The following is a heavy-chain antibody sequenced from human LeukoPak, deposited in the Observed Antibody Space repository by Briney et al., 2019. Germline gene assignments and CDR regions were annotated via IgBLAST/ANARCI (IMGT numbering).Heavy chain of an antibody. Sequence: GGSLRLSCAASGVTFHNHWMHWVREAPGKGREWGAVISYDGSNKFYADSVKGRFTFSRDNSKNTLYMQMNSLRAEETAVYYCARGTVTSLTWYFDLWGRGTLVTVSS. J-gene: IGHJ2*01. CDR3: ARGTVTSLTWYFDL. V-gene: IGHV3-30*03. CDR2: ISYDGSNK. CDR1: GVTFHNHW. D-gene: IGHD4-17*01.